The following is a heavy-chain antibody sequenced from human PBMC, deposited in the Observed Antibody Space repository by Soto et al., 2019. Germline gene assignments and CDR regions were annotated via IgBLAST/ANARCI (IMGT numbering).Heavy chain of an antibody. Sequence: QVQLQQWGAELLKPSETLSLTCAVSGGSFSGYQWSWIRQTPGKGLEWIGEINDSGNINYNPSLKSPVTSLIDTPKKQISMKLSSVTAADTAVYYCARGLILWFGDLSRRGGYYYYMDVGGKGTTVPVSS. CDR3: ARGLILWFGDLSRRGGYYYYMDV. CDR2: INDSGNI. CDR1: GGSFSGYQ. D-gene: IGHD3-10*01. V-gene: IGHV4-34*01. J-gene: IGHJ6*03.